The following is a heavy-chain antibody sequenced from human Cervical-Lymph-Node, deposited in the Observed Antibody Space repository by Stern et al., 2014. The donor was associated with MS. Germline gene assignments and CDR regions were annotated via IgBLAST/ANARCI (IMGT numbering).Heavy chain of an antibody. J-gene: IGHJ6*02. V-gene: IGHV1-69*01. CDR3: ARDGRHTNNYGLDV. Sequence: QVQLVESGAEVKKPGSSVKVSCHTSGGTFNVYAINWLRQTPGQGLEWMGGIIPIIGITNYTQKFQGHVTITADESRRTSSMQLCSLTSNDTAVYYCARDGRHTNNYGLDVWGQGTTVTVSS. CDR1: GGTFNVYA. CDR2: IIPIIGIT.